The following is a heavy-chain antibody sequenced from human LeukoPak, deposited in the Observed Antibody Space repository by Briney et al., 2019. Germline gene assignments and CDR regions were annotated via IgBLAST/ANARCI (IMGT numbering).Heavy chain of an antibody. D-gene: IGHD4-17*01. CDR2: IDCKYDK. J-gene: IGHJ3*02. Sequence: ETGPTPVKPTQTLTLTCTVSGFSLSTSGVDVGWIRQPPGKALEWRALIDCKYDKRYIPPLKSRLTITKDTSNTQVVLTMTNMDDVDTATYYCAHRRDYGHHDAFDIWGQGTMVTVSS. CDR3: AHRRDYGHHDAFDI. CDR1: GFSLSTSGVD. V-gene: IGHV2-5*01.